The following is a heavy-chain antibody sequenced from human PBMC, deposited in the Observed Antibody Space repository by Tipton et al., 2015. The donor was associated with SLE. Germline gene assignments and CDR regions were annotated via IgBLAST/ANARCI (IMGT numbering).Heavy chain of an antibody. J-gene: IGHJ4*02. Sequence: SLRLSCAASGFTFSDYAMSWVRQAPGKGLEWVSVIYSGGSNTYYADSVKGRFTISRDNSKNTLYLQMNSLRVEDTAVYYCAKGTVYSLAAADYWGQGTLVTVSP. D-gene: IGHD6-13*01. V-gene: IGHV3-23*03. CDR2: IYSGGSNT. CDR1: GFTFSDYA. CDR3: AKGTVYSLAAADY.